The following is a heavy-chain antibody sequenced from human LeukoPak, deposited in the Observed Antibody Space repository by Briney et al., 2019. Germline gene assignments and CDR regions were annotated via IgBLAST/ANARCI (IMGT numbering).Heavy chain of an antibody. CDR1: GFTFSNND. J-gene: IGHJ4*02. V-gene: IGHV3-23*01. Sequence: GGSLRLSCTASGFTFSNNDRTWVRQAPGKGLEWVSAIDATGVNTYYADSVRGRFTISWDNSKNTLFLQINSLRAEDTAVYYCAKHLGSMVRTKFVYWGQGTLVTVSS. CDR2: IDATGVNT. D-gene: IGHD3-10*01. CDR3: AKHLGSMVRTKFVY.